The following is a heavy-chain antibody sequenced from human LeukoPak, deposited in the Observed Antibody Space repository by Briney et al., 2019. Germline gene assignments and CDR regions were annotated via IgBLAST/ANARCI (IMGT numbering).Heavy chain of an antibody. CDR1: GFTFSTVS. D-gene: IGHD1-7*01. V-gene: IGHV3-23*01. CDR3: AKDIVPNYGSTFDF. Sequence: GGSLRLSCAASGFTFSTVSMNWVRQGPGKGLEWVAVISDSGGITYYADSLKGRFTISRDNSKNTLYLQMNSLRADDTAVYYCAKDIVPNYGSTFDFWGQGTMVTVSS. CDR2: ISDSGGIT. J-gene: IGHJ3*01.